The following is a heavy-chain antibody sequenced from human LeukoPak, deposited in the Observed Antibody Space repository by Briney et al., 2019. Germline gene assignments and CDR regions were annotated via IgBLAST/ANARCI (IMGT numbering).Heavy chain of an antibody. V-gene: IGHV4-59*01. CDR3: ARDHRNPVFGAFDI. Sequence: SETLSLTWTVSARSISTCYWSCVRQPRGKWLEWIGLIYYSGSTNYNPSLKSRVTISVDTSKNQFSLKLSSVTAADTAVYYCARDHRNPVFGAFDIWGQGTMVTVSS. CDR1: ARSISTCY. CDR2: IYYSGST. D-gene: IGHD3-10*01. J-gene: IGHJ3*02.